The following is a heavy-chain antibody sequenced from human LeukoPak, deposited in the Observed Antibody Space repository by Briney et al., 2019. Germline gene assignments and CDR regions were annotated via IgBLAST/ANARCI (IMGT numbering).Heavy chain of an antibody. CDR3: ARVQAAAAGPFDY. V-gene: IGHV1-18*01. Sequence: ASVKVSCKASGYTFTSYGISWVRQAPGQGLEWMGWISAYNGNTNYAQKLQGRVTMTTDTSTSTAHMELRSLRSDDTAVYYCARVQAAAAGPFDYWGQGTLVTVSS. CDR2: ISAYNGNT. D-gene: IGHD6-13*01. J-gene: IGHJ4*02. CDR1: GYTFTSYG.